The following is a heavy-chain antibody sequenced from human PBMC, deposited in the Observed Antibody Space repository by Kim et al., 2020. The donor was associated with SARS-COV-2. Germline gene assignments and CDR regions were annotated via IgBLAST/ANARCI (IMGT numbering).Heavy chain of an antibody. J-gene: IGHJ4*02. CDR2: T. CDR3: AKDGVAGTVGY. Sequence: TYYADSVKGRFTISRDNSKNTLDLQMNSLRAEDTAVYYCAKDGVAGTVGYWGQGTLVTVSS. V-gene: IGHV3-23*01. D-gene: IGHD6-19*01.